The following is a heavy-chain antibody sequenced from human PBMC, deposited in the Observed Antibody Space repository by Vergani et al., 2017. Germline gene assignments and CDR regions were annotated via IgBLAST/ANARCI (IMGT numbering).Heavy chain of an antibody. CDR2: IYHSGST. Sequence: QVQLQQWGAGLLKPSETLSLTCAVYGGSFSGYYWSWIRQPPGKGLEWIGSIYHSGSTYYNPSLKSRVTISVDTSKNQFSLKLSSVTAADTAVYYCARCIAAFDAFDIWGQGTMVTVSS. J-gene: IGHJ3*02. CDR3: ARCIAAFDAFDI. V-gene: IGHV4-34*01. D-gene: IGHD6-6*01. CDR1: GGSFSGYY.